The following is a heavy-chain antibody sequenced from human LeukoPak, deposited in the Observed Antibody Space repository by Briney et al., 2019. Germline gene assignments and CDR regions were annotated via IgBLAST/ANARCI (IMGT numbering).Heavy chain of an antibody. CDR2: IYWDDDK. Sequence: SGPTLVNPTQSLTLTCTFSGFSLRTSEVGVGWIRQPPGKALEWLAVIYWDDDKRYSPSLKSRLTITKDTSKNQVVLTMTNVDPLDTATYYCAHRVPRGAFHYWGQGTPVTVSS. V-gene: IGHV2-5*02. D-gene: IGHD3-10*01. CDR1: GFSLRTSEVG. CDR3: AHRVPRGAFHY. J-gene: IGHJ4*01.